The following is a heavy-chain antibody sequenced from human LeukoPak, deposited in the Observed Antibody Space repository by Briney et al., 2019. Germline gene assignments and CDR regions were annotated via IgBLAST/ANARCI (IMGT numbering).Heavy chain of an antibody. CDR3: ARGSMIQSYYYYYYMDV. CDR2: IYTSGST. D-gene: IGHD3-22*01. J-gene: IGHJ6*03. V-gene: IGHV4-39*07. CDR1: GGSISSGSYY. Sequence: PSETLSLTCTVSGGSISSGSYYWGWIRQPPGKGLEWIGRIYTSGSTNYNPSLKSRVTMSVDTSKNQFSLKLGSVTAADTAVYYCARGSMIQSYYYYYYMDVWGKGTTVTVSS.